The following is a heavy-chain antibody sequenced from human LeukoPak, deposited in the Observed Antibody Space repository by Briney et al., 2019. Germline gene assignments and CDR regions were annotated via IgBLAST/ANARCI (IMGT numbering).Heavy chain of an antibody. CDR1: GASITSYY. Sequence: PSETLSLTCTVSGASITSYYWSWIRQPPGKGLELIGYIYYSGNTNYNPSLKSRVTISVDTSKNRFSLKLSSVTAADTAVYYCARHARVLDFWGQGILVTVSS. CDR2: IYYSGNT. V-gene: IGHV4-59*08. D-gene: IGHD2-8*02. J-gene: IGHJ4*02. CDR3: ARHARVLDF.